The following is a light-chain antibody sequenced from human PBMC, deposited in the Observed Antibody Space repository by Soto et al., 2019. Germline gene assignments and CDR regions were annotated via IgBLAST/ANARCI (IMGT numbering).Light chain of an antibody. CDR3: AACDDSLNGWV. V-gene: IGLV1-44*01. CDR2: SNN. CDR1: SSNIGSNT. J-gene: IGLJ3*02. Sequence: QLVLTQPPSASGTPGQRVTISCSGSSSNIGSNTVNWYQQLPGTAPKLLIYSNNQRPSGVPDRFSGSKSGTSASLAISGLQSEDEADYYCAACDDSLNGWVFGGGTQLTVL.